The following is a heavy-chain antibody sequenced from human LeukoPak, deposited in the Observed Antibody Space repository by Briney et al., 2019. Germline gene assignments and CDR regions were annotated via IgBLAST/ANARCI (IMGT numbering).Heavy chain of an antibody. J-gene: IGHJ4*02. CDR2: INHSGST. CDR1: GGSISSYY. V-gene: IGHV4-34*01. CDR3: ARGQDSSGYYFDY. Sequence: SETLSLACTVSGGSISSYYWSWIRQPPGKGLEWIGEINHSGSTNYNPSLKSRVTISVDTSKNQFSLKLSSVTAADTAVYYCARGQDSSGYYFDYWGQGTLVTVSS. D-gene: IGHD3-22*01.